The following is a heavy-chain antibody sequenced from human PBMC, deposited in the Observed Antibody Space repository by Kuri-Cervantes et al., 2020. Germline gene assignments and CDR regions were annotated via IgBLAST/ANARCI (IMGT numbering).Heavy chain of an antibody. Sequence: GESLKISCAASGFTFSSHGMHWVRQAPGKGLEWVAVIWYDGSNKYYADSGKGRFTISRDNSKNTLYLQMNSLRAEDTAVYYCARDLGVWSSSQTQPDYWGQGTLVTVSS. D-gene: IGHD6-13*01. J-gene: IGHJ4*02. CDR2: IWYDGSNK. CDR1: GFTFSSHG. CDR3: ARDLGVWSSSQTQPDY. V-gene: IGHV3-33*01.